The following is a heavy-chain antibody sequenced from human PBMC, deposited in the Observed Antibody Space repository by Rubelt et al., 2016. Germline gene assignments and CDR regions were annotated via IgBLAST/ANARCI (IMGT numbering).Heavy chain of an antibody. CDR1: GGSFSGYY. CDR3: ASGSSEWLMDAFDI. V-gene: IGHV4-34*01. D-gene: IGHD6-19*01. CDR2: INHSGST. J-gene: IGHJ3*02. Sequence: QVQLQQWGAGLLKPSETLSLTCAVYGGSFSGYYWSWIRQPPGKGLEWIGEINHSGSTNYNPSLKSRVTISVDTSKNQFSLMLSSVTAADTSVYYCASGSSEWLMDAFDIWGQGTMVTVSS.